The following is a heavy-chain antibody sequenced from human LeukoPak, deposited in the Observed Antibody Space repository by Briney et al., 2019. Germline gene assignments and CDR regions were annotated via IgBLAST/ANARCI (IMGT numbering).Heavy chain of an antibody. J-gene: IGHJ5*02. Sequence: GASVKVSCKASGYTFTGYYIHWVRQAPGQGLECMGWINPNSGGTNYAQSVQGRVTMARDTSNSTAYMELSRLRADDTAVYYCARGGSGSYFSWLDPWGQGTLVTVSS. CDR3: ARGGSGSYFSWLDP. CDR2: INPNSGGT. CDR1: GYTFTGYY. V-gene: IGHV1-2*02. D-gene: IGHD3-10*01.